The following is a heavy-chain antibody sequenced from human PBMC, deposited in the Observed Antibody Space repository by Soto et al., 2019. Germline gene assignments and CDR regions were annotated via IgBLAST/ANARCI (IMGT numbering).Heavy chain of an antibody. D-gene: IGHD2-2*01. CDR3: ARTSVPAAIIDY. Sequence: GGSLRLSCAASGFTFSSYWMSWVRQAPGKGLEWVANIKEDGSEKNYVDSVKGQFTISRDNAKNSLYLQMNSLRAEDTAVYYCARTSVPAAIIDYWGQGALVTVSS. J-gene: IGHJ4*02. V-gene: IGHV3-7*01. CDR2: IKEDGSEK. CDR1: GFTFSSYW.